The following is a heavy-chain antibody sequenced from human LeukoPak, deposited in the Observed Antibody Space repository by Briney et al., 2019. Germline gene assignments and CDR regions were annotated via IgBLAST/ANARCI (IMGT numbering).Heavy chain of an antibody. CDR3: AKVLHVRADSRTYFDL. CDR2: ISWKGGSI. Sequence: GGSLRLSCAASEFTFDGYAMHWVRQAPGKGLEWVSGISWKGGSIGYADSVKGRFTISRDNAKNSLYLQMNSLRAEDTALYYCAKVLHVRADSRTYFDLWGRGTLVTVSS. J-gene: IGHJ2*01. V-gene: IGHV3-9*01. CDR1: EFTFDGYA.